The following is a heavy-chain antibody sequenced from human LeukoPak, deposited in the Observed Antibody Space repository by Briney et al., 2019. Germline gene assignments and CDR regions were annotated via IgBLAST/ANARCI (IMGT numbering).Heavy chain of an antibody. D-gene: IGHD2/OR15-2a*01. V-gene: IGHV4-34*01. CDR3: ARTFSSRSYYYYGMDV. CDR2: INHSGST. Sequence: SETLSLTCAVYGGSFSGYYWSWIRQPPGKVLEWIGEINHSGSTNYNPSLKSRVTISVDTSKNQFSLKLSSVTAADTAVYYCARTFSSRSYYYYGMDVWGQGTTVTVCS. CDR1: GGSFSGYY. J-gene: IGHJ6*02.